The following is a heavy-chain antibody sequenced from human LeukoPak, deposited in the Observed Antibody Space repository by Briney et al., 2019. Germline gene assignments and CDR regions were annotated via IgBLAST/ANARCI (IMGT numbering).Heavy chain of an antibody. CDR2: IKQDGSEK. V-gene: IGHV3-7*01. Sequence: PGGSLRLSCAASGFTFSSYWMSWVRQAPGKGLEWVANIKQDGSEKYYVDSVKGRFTISRDNAKNSLYLQMNSPRAEDTAVYYCARDIPTYYYDSSGYYPERAYYFDYWGQGTLVTVSS. CDR3: ARDIPTYYYDSSGYYPERAYYFDY. J-gene: IGHJ4*02. D-gene: IGHD3-22*01. CDR1: GFTFSSYW.